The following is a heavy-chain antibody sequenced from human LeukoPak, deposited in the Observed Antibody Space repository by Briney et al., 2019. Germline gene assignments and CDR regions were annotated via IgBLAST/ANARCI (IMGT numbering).Heavy chain of an antibody. CDR1: GGSISSYY. Sequence: SETLSLTCTVSGGSISSYYWSWIRQPPGKGLEWVGYIYYSGSTNYNPSLKSRVTISVDTSKNQFSLKLSSVTAADTAVYYCARTKYCYDSSGYSNWFDPWGQGTLVTVSS. V-gene: IGHV4-59*01. CDR2: IYYSGST. CDR3: ARTKYCYDSSGYSNWFDP. D-gene: IGHD3-22*01. J-gene: IGHJ5*02.